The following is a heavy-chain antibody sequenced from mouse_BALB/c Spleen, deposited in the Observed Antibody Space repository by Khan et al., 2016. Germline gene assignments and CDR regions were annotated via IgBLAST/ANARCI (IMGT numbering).Heavy chain of an antibody. CDR3: ARGGLRRGCAY. CDR2: ISDGGSYT. D-gene: IGHD2-4*01. V-gene: IGHV5-4*02. Sequence: EVELVESGGGLVKPGGSLKLSCAASGFTFSDYYMYWVRQTPEKRLEWVATISDGGSYTYYPDSVKGRFTISRDNAKNNLYLQMSSLKSEDTAMXYCARGGLRRGCAYWGQGTLVTVSA. J-gene: IGHJ3*01. CDR1: GFTFSDYY.